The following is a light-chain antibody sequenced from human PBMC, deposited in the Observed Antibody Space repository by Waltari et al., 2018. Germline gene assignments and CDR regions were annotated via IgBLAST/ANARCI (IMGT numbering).Light chain of an antibody. CDR2: KVS. CDR1: QSHVTSNGNSY. Sequence: VVMTQSPLSLPVTLGPPASIPCRSRQSHVTSNGNSYLSWFQQRPGQSPRRIIYKVSIRDSGCPDRFSGSGSGTDFTLKISRVEAEDVGVYYCMQGTHKRTFGQGTKVEIK. V-gene: IGKV2-30*01. CDR3: MQGTHKRT. J-gene: IGKJ1*01.